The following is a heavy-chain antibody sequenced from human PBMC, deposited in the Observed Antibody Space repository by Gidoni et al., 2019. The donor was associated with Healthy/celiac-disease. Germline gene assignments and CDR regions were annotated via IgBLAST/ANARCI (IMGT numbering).Heavy chain of an antibody. D-gene: IGHD6-19*01. J-gene: IGHJ3*02. CDR3: AKVASPGIAVAGTTDAFDI. V-gene: IGHV3-9*01. CDR2: ISWNSGSI. Sequence: EVQLVESGGGLVQPGRSLRLSCAASGFTFDDYAMPWVRQAPGKGLEWVSGISWNSGSIGYADSVKGRFTISRDNAKNSLYLQMNSLRAEDTALYYCAKVASPGIAVAGTTDAFDIWGQGTMVTVSS. CDR1: GFTFDDYA.